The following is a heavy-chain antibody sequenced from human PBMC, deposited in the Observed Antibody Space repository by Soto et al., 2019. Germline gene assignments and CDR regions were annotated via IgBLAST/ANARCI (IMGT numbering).Heavy chain of an antibody. CDR3: ARQVYGDYLGGNWFDP. J-gene: IGHJ5*02. Sequence: QLLESGPGLVRPSETLSPTGSILGDSISDTRFYWGWVRQSPEKGLEWIGSISHAGPAYYNPSLKSRVTLFADTSRNQFSLTMTSVTVADTGLYFCARQVYGDYLGGNWFDPWGQGALVTVSS. D-gene: IGHD4-17*01. CDR1: GDSISDTRFY. V-gene: IGHV4-39*01. CDR2: ISHAGPA.